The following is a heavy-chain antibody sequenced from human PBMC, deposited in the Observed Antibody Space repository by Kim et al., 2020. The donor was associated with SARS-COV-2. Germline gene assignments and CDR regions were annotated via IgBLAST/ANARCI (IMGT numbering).Heavy chain of an antibody. CDR3: ARHSRYDYVWGSLYNWFDP. V-gene: IGHV4-59*08. D-gene: IGHD3-16*01. J-gene: IGHJ5*02. CDR1: GGSISSYY. Sequence: SETLSLTCTVSGGSISSYYWSWIRQPPGKGLEWIGYIYYSGSTNYNPSLKSRVTISVDTSKNQFSLKLSSVTAADTAVYYCARHSRYDYVWGSLYNWFDPWGQGTLVTVSS. CDR2: IYYSGST.